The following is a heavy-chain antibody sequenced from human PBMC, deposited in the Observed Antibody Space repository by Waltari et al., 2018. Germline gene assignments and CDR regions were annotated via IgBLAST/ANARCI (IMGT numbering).Heavy chain of an antibody. V-gene: IGHV3-23*01. CDR3: AKEIGCSGGSCYPDDAFDI. D-gene: IGHD2-15*01. CDR1: GFTFSSYA. J-gene: IGHJ3*02. Sequence: VQLLESGGGLVQPGGSLRLSCAASGFTFSSYAMSWVRQAPGKGLEWVSAISGSGGSTYYADSWKGRFTISRDNSKNTLYLQMNSLRAEDTAVYYCAKEIGCSGGSCYPDDAFDIWGQGTMVTVSS. CDR2: ISGSGGST.